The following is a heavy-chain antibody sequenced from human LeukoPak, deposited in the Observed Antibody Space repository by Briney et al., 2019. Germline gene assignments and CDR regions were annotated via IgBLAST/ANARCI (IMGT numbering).Heavy chain of an antibody. D-gene: IGHD3-22*01. V-gene: IGHV1-2*02. J-gene: IGHJ4*02. Sequence: ASVKVSCKASGYTFTGYYMHWVRQAPGQGLEWMGWINPNSGGTNYAQKFQGRVTMTRDTSISTAYMELSRLRSDDTAVYYCAREGGTYYYDSSGYYFDYWGQGTLVTVSS. CDR3: AREGGTYYYDSSGYYFDY. CDR2: INPNSGGT. CDR1: GYTFTGYY.